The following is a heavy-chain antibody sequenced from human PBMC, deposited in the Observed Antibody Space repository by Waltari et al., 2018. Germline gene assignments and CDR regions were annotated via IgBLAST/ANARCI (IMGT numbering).Heavy chain of an antibody. D-gene: IGHD5-18*01. CDR2: INHSGST. J-gene: IGHJ5*02. Sequence: QVQLQQWGAGLLKPSETLSLTCAVYGGSFRGYYWSWIRQPPGKVLEWIGEINHSGSTNDIQYLKSRVTISVEPSKNQFSLKLSSVTAADTAGYYGARGGYSYGSGFDPWGQGTLVTVSS. V-gene: IGHV4-34*01. CDR3: ARGGYSYGSGFDP. CDR1: GGSFRGYY.